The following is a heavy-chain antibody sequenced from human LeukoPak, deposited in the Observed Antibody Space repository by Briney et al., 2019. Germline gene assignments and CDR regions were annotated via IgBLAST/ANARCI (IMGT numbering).Heavy chain of an antibody. J-gene: IGHJ4*02. CDR2: ISSSSSTI. V-gene: IGHV3-48*01. CDR3: AGVWSPLYTSSWPYYFDY. CDR1: GFTFSSYS. Sequence: GGSLRLSCAASGFTFSSYSMNWVRQAPGKGLEWVSYISSSSSTIYYADSVKGRFTISRDNAKNSLYLQMNSLRVEDTAVYYCAGVWSPLYTSSWPYYFDYWGQGTLVTVSS. D-gene: IGHD6-13*01.